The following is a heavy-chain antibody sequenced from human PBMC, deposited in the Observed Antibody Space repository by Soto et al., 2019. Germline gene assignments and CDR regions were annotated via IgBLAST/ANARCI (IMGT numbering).Heavy chain of an antibody. J-gene: IGHJ5*02. CDR2: ISGSGGST. Sequence: GGSLRLSCAASGFTFSSYAMSWVRQAPGKGLEWVSAISGSGGSTYYADSVKGRFTISRDNSKNTLYLQMNSLRAEDTAVYYCAKESSSIAATRRWFDPWGQGTLVTVSS. V-gene: IGHV3-23*01. CDR3: AKESSSIAATRRWFDP. CDR1: GFTFSSYA. D-gene: IGHD6-6*01.